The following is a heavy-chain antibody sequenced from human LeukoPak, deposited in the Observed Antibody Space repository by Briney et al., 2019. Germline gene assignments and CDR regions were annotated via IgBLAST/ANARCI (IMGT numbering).Heavy chain of an antibody. CDR3: ARDGPYSSSWYLGYWFDP. CDR2: IIPIFGTA. CDR1: GGTFSSYA. D-gene: IGHD6-13*01. Sequence: VASVKVSCKASGGTFSSYAISWVRQAPGQGLEWMGGIIPIFGTANYAQKFQGRVTITADESTSTAYMELSSLRSEDTAVYYCARDGPYSSSWYLGYWFDPWGQGTLVTVYS. J-gene: IGHJ5*02. V-gene: IGHV1-69*13.